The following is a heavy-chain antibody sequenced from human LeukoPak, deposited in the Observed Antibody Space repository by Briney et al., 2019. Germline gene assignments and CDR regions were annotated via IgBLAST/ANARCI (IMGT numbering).Heavy chain of an antibody. J-gene: IGHJ4*02. CDR1: GFTFSSYG. Sequence: HPGGSLRLSCAASGFTFSSYGMHCVRQAPGKGLEGGAFIRYDGSNKYYADSVKGRFTISRDNSKNTLYLQMNSLRAEDTAVYYCAKDPRIVATRGYYFDYWGQGTLVTVSS. CDR2: IRYDGSNK. V-gene: IGHV3-30*02. D-gene: IGHD5-12*01. CDR3: AKDPRIVATRGYYFDY.